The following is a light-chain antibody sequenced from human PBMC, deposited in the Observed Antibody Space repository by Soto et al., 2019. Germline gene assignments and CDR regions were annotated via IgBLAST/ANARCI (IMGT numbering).Light chain of an antibody. V-gene: IGKV3-20*01. CDR1: QSVSNSY. CDR3: QKCGGSPPAYT. CDR2: GSS. Sequence: EIVLTQSPGTLSLSPGERATLSCRASQSVSNSYLAWYQQKPGQAPRLLIYGSSSRATGIPDRFSGSGSGTDFPLTITRLEPEEFAVYYCQKCGGSPPAYTFGQGTKLEIK. J-gene: IGKJ2*01.